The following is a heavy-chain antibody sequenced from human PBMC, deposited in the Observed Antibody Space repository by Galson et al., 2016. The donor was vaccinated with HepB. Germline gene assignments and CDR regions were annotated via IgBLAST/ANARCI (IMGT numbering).Heavy chain of an antibody. CDR3: ARGSKTAGVD. Sequence: SVKVSCKASGYSFTSFAITWVRQAPGQGLEWMGWISGYNGNTNYAQNLQGRVTMTIETSTNTVYMELRSLTSDDTAVYFCARGSKTAGVDWDQGTLVTVSS. CDR2: ISGYNGNT. CDR1: GYSFTSFA. J-gene: IGHJ1*01. V-gene: IGHV1-18*01. D-gene: IGHD6-19*01.